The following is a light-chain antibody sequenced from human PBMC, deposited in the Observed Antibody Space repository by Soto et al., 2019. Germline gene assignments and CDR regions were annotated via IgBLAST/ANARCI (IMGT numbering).Light chain of an antibody. CDR3: VLYMGSGNRV. Sequence: QTVVTQEPSFSVSPGGTVTLTCGLRSGSVSTNYYPSWYQQTPGQTPRPLISSTNSRSSGVPDRFSGSILGNKAALTITGAQADDESDYYCVLYMGSGNRVFGGGTKLTVL. V-gene: IGLV8-61*01. CDR2: STN. CDR1: SGSVSTNYY. J-gene: IGLJ2*01.